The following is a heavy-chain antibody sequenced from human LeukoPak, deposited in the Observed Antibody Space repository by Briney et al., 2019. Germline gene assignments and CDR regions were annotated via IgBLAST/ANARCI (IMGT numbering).Heavy chain of an antibody. CDR2: ISYDGNNK. D-gene: IGHD2-21*02. CDR1: GFAFSSYA. Sequence: GGSLRLSCAASGFAFSSYALHWVRQAPGQGLQWVASISYDGNNKYYADSVRGRFTISRDGAKNTLYLQMNSLSTEDTAMYYCARSIVVVTYLAYWGQGTLVTVSS. V-gene: IGHV3-30-3*01. J-gene: IGHJ4*02. CDR3: ARSIVVVTYLAY.